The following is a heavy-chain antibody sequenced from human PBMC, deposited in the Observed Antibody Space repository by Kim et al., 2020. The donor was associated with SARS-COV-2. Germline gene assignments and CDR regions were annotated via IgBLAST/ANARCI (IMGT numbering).Heavy chain of an antibody. CDR3: AKRGWYFEFSSSYYIDF. V-gene: IGHV3-30*02. J-gene: IGHJ4*02. D-gene: IGHD3-3*01. Sequence: IMGRFTISRDSSKNTLDLQMNSLRAEATAVYYCAKRGWYFEFSSSYYIDFWGQGTLVTVSS.